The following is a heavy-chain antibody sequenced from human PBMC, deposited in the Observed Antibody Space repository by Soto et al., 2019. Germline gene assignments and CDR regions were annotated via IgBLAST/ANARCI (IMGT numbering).Heavy chain of an antibody. CDR1: GGSVSSGGYF. V-gene: IGHV4-30-4*01. D-gene: IGHD3-3*01. CDR2: IYNSGST. CDR3: ARGPSADKIDF. Sequence: QVQLQESGPGLVEPSQTLSLTCTVSGGSVSSGGYFWSWIRQPPGEGLEWSGHIYNSGSTYSNPSLRGRVTISVDTSKSQFSLKLSSVTAADTAVYYCARGPSADKIDFWGQGTLVTVSS. J-gene: IGHJ4*02.